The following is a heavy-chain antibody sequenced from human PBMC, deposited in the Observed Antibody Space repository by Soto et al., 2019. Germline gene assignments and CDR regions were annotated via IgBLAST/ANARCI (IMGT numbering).Heavy chain of an antibody. CDR3: ARDKAVAGKVRYYFDY. CDR1: GFTFSSYG. D-gene: IGHD6-19*01. V-gene: IGHV3-33*01. J-gene: IGHJ4*02. Sequence: QVQLVESGGGVVQPGRSLRLSCAASGFTFSSYGMHWVRQAPGKGLEWVAVIWYDGSNKYYADSVKGRFTISRDNSKNTLYLQMNSLRAEDTAVYYCARDKAVAGKVRYYFDYWGQGTLVTVSS. CDR2: IWYDGSNK.